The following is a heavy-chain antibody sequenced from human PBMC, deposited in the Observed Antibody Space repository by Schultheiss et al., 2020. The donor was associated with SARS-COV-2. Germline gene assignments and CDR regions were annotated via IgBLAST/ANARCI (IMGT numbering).Heavy chain of an antibody. D-gene: IGHD6-13*01. V-gene: IGHV3-48*01. CDR3: ARVDCGQQLVQFDAFDI. Sequence: GGSLRLSCEASGFTFSSYSMNWVRQAPGKGLEWVSYISSSSSTIYYADSVKGRFTISRDNAKNSLYLQMNSLRAEDTAVYYCARVDCGQQLVQFDAFDIWGQGTMVTVSS. CDR1: GFTFSSYS. J-gene: IGHJ3*02. CDR2: ISSSSSTI.